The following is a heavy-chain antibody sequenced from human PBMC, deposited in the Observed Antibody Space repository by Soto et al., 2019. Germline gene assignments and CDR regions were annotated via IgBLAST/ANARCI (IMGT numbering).Heavy chain of an antibody. CDR2: IRDKGHSYTT. D-gene: IGHD3-22*01. Sequence: GGSLRLSCASSRFPFSDHYMDWVRQAPGKGLEWVGRIRDKGHSYTTEYAASVRGRFTISRDDSKNSLYLQMNGLKTEDTAVYYCARADSGGYYFFDYWGQGTLVTVSS. CDR3: ARADSGGYYFFDY. J-gene: IGHJ4*02. V-gene: IGHV3-72*01. CDR1: RFPFSDHY.